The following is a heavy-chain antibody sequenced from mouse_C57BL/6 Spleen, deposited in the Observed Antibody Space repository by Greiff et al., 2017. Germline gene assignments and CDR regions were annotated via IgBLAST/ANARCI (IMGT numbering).Heavy chain of an antibody. J-gene: IGHJ4*01. CDR3: ARGQLRLPFMDY. V-gene: IGHV5-17*01. D-gene: IGHD3-2*02. CDR1: GFTFSDSG. CDR2: ISSGSSTI. Sequence: EVKVVESGGGLVKPGGSLKLSCAASGFTFSDSGMHWVRQAPEKGLEWVAYISSGSSTIYYADTVKGRFTISRDNAKNTLFLQMTSLRSEDTAMYYCARGQLRLPFMDYWGQGTSVTVSS.